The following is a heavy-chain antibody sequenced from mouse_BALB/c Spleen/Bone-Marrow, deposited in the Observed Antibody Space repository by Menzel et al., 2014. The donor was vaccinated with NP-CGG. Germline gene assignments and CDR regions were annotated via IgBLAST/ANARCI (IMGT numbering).Heavy chain of an antibody. CDR3: AREDMGYGSSDWFAY. CDR2: IAPGSGST. Sequence: DLVKPGASVKLSCKASGYTFTSYWINWIKQRPGQGLEWIGRIAPGSGSTYYNEMFKGKATLTVDTSSSTAYIQLSSLSSEDSAVYFCAREDMGYGSSDWFAYWGQGTLVTVSA. CDR1: GYTFTSYW. V-gene: IGHV1S41*01. D-gene: IGHD1-1*02. J-gene: IGHJ3*01.